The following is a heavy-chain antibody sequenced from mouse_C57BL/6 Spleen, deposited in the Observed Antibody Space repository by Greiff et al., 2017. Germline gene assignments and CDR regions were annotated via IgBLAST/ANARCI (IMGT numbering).Heavy chain of an antibody. CDR1: GFSLTRYG. CDR2: IWGGGST. V-gene: IGHV2-9*01. J-gene: IGHJ3*01. Sequence: VPVVASGPGLLAPSQRLSLTCPFSGFSLTRYGFDWVRQPPGKGLEWLGVIWGGGSTNYNSALMSRLSISKDNSKSQVFLKMNSLQTDDTAMYYCARLGAYWGQGTLVTVSA. CDR3: ARLGAY.